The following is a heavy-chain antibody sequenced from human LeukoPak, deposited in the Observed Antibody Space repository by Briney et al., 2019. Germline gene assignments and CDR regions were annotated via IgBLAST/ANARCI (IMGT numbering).Heavy chain of an antibody. V-gene: IGHV1-69*02. D-gene: IGHD4-17*01. CDR3: ARHIRVDYGHYCYGMDV. J-gene: IGHJ6*02. Sequence: SVKVSCKASGGTFSSYTISWVRQAPGQGLEWMGRIIPMVGVANYAQKFQGRVTIIADKSTSTAYMELSSLRSEDTAVFYCARHIRVDYGHYCYGMDVWGQGTTVTVSS. CDR2: IIPMVGVA. CDR1: GGTFSSYT.